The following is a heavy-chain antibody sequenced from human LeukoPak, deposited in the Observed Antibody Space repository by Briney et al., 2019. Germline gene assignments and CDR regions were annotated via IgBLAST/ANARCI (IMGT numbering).Heavy chain of an antibody. CDR3: ARGGGAYSSSRNPYYYYYYMDV. J-gene: IGHJ6*03. CDR1: GFTFSSYS. CDR2: ISSSSSYI. D-gene: IGHD6-13*01. V-gene: IGHV3-21*01. Sequence: PGGSLRLSCAASGFTFSSYSMNWVRQAPGKGLEWVSSISSSSSYIYYADSVEGRFTISRDNAKNSLYLQMNSLRAEDTAVYYCARGGGAYSSSRNPYYYYYYMDVWGKGTTVTVSS.